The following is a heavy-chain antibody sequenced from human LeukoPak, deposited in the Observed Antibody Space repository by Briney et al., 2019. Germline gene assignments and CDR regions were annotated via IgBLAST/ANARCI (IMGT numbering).Heavy chain of an antibody. CDR3: ARASRQTGYCSSTSCSNFDY. D-gene: IGHD2-2*01. Sequence: SQTLSLTCAISGDSVSSNSAAWNRIRQSPSRGLEWLGRTYYRSKWYNDYAVSVKSRITINPDTSKNQFSLQLNSVTPEDTAVYYCARASRQTGYCSSTSCSNFDYWGQGTLVTVSS. J-gene: IGHJ4*02. CDR1: GDSVSSNSAA. CDR2: TYYRSKWYN. V-gene: IGHV6-1*01.